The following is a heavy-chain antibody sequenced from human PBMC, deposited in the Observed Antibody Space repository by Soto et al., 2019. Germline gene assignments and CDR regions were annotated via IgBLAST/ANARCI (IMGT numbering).Heavy chain of an antibody. V-gene: IGHV1-46*01. CDR2: INPSDGTT. CDR3: ARVECGGGRCSHVHY. CDR1: GYSFTRYY. J-gene: IGHJ4*02. Sequence: GASVKVSCKAPGYSFTRYYMHWVRQAPGQGLKWMGIINPSDGTTSYAQKFQGRVTVTRDTSTSTVYMELSSLRSEDTAVYYCARVECGGGRCSHVHYWXQGTLVTAPQ. D-gene: IGHD2-15*01.